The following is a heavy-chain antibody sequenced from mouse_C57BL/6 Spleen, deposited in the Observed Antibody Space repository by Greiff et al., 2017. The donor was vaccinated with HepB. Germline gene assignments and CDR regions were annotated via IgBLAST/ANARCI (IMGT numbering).Heavy chain of an antibody. D-gene: IGHD1-1*01. V-gene: IGHV5-17*01. Sequence: EVMLVESGGGLVKPGGSLKLSCAASGFTFSDYGMHWVRQAPEKGLEWVAYISSGSSTIYYADTVKGRFTISRDNAKNTLFLQMTSLRSEDTAMYYCARPYYGTLYAMDYWGQGTSVTVSS. J-gene: IGHJ4*01. CDR3: ARPYYGTLYAMDY. CDR1: GFTFSDYG. CDR2: ISSGSSTI.